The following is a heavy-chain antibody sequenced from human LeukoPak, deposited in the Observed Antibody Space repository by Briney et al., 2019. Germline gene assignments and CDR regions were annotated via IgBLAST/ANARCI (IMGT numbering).Heavy chain of an antibody. CDR2: IKQDGSEK. V-gene: IGHV3-7*01. CDR3: ARDRFFGPSKLMDV. D-gene: IGHD3/OR15-3a*01. CDR1: GFTFSSYG. Sequence: GGSLRLSCAASGFTFSSYGMSWVRQAPGKGLEWVANIKQDGSEKYYVDSVKGRFTISRDNAENSLSLQMNSLRAEDTAVYYCARDRFFGPSKLMDVWGKGTTVTVSS. J-gene: IGHJ6*03.